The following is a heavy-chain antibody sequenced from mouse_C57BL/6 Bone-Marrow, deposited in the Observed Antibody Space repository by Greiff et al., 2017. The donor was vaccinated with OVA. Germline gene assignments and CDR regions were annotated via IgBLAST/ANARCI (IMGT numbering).Heavy chain of an antibody. CDR1: GFSLTSYG. D-gene: IGHD1-1*01. CDR2: IWSGGST. CDR3: ASLLYYYGSRDAMDY. V-gene: IGHV2-2*01. J-gene: IGHJ4*01. Sequence: VQLQQSGPGLVQPSQSLSITCTVSGFSLTSYGVHWVRQSPGKGLEWLGVIWSGGSTDYNAAFISRLSISKDNSKGQVFFKMNSLQADDTAIYYCASLLYYYGSRDAMDYWGQGTSVTVSS.